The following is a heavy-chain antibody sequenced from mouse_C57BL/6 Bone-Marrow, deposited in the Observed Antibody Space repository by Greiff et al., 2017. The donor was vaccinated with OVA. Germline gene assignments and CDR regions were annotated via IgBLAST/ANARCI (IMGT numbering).Heavy chain of an antibody. Sequence: EVKVVESEGGLVQPGSSMKLSCTASGFTFSDYYMAWVRQVPEKGLEWVANINYDGSSTYYLDSLKSRFIISRDNAKNILYMQMSSLKSEDTATYNCARGSYYGSSHWYFDVWGTGTTVTVSS. V-gene: IGHV5-16*01. CDR1: GFTFSDYY. CDR2: INYDGSST. D-gene: IGHD1-1*01. CDR3: ARGSYYGSSHWYFDV. J-gene: IGHJ1*03.